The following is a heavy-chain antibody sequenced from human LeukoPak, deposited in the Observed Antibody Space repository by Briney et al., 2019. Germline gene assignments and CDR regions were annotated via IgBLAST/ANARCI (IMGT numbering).Heavy chain of an antibody. J-gene: IGHJ6*04. D-gene: IGHD3-10*02. V-gene: IGHV3-21*01. CDR2: ISRSSSYI. CDR1: GFIFPNAK. Sequence: GGSLRLSCAASGFIFPNAKMNWVRQAPGKGLEWVSSISRSSSYIYYADSVKGRFTISRDNAKNSLYLQMNSLRAEDTAVYYCAELGITMIGGVWGKGTTVTISS. CDR3: AELGITMIGGV.